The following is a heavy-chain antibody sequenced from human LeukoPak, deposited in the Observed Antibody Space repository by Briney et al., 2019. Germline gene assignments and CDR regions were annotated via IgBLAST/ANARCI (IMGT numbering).Heavy chain of an antibody. Sequence: SETLSLTCTVSGGSISSRPYYWGWIRQPPGKGLEWLGSFDYSGSTYYKPSLKSLVTISVDTSKNQFSLKLSSVTAAAKAVYYCARLVVSTWYHEVLLGRDYWGQGTLVTVSS. CDR3: ARLVVSTWYHEVLLGRDY. D-gene: IGHD6-13*01. V-gene: IGHV4-39*01. J-gene: IGHJ4*02. CDR1: GGSISSRPYY. CDR2: FDYSGST.